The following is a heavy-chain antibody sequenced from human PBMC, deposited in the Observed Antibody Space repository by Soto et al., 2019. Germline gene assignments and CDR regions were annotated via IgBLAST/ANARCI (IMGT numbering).Heavy chain of an antibody. J-gene: IGHJ4*02. Sequence: QVQLVESGGGVVQPGRSLRLSCAASGFTFSSYAMHWVRQAPGKGLEWVAVISYDGSNKYYADSVKGRFTISRDNSKNTLYLQMNSLRAEDTAVYYCAKAGYCRSTSCYTGGDYFDYWGQGTLVTVSS. V-gene: IGHV3-30-3*01. CDR2: ISYDGSNK. CDR1: GFTFSSYA. CDR3: AKAGYCRSTSCYTGGDYFDY. D-gene: IGHD2-2*02.